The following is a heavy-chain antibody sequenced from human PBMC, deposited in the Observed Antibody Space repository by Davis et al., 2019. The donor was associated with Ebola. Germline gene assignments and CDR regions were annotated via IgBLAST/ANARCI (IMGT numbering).Heavy chain of an antibody. CDR1: GYTFANYG. Sequence: SVKVSCKASGYTFANYGITWVRQAPGQGLEWMGRIIPILGIANYAQKFQGRVTITADKSTSTAYMELSSLRSEDTAVYYCAREIGVSGDDYWGQGTLVTVSS. V-gene: IGHV1-69*04. CDR2: IIPILGIA. J-gene: IGHJ4*02. CDR3: AREIGVSGDDY. D-gene: IGHD6-13*01.